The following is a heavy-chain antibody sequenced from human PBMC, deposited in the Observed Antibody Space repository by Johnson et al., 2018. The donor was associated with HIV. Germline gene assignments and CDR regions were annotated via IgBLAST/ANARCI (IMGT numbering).Heavy chain of an antibody. CDR3: ARPQGGAPLAMAFDI. D-gene: IGHD3-16*01. Sequence: QVQLVESGGGVVQPGRSLRLSCAASGFTFSNYDIHWVRQAPGKGLEWVAVISYDGHNEYYADSVEGRFTVSRDNTKNTLYLQMNSLRANDTAIYYGARPQGGAPLAMAFDIWGQGTMVTVSS. J-gene: IGHJ3*02. CDR2: ISYDGHNE. V-gene: IGHV3-30*19. CDR1: GFTFSNYD.